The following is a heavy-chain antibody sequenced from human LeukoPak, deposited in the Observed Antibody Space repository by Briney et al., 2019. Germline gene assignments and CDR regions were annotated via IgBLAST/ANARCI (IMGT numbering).Heavy chain of an antibody. CDR3: ARTHSGWKYYFDY. CDR1: GSTFSSYS. Sequence: GGSLRLSCAASGSTFSSYSMNWVRQAPGKGLGWVSSISSSSSYIYYADSVKGRFTISRDNAKNSLYLQMNSLRAEDTAVYYCARTHSGWKYYFDYWGQGTLVTVSS. J-gene: IGHJ4*02. V-gene: IGHV3-21*01. D-gene: IGHD6-19*01. CDR2: ISSSSSYI.